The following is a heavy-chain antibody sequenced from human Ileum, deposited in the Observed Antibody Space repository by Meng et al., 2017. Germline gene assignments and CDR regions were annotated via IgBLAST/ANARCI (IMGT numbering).Heavy chain of an antibody. CDR1: GFTVSSYY. J-gene: IGHJ5*02. CDR3: ARMGGYTYTYWFDP. V-gene: IGHV3-66*02. CDR2: IYTGGAT. Sequence: GGSLRLSCAASGFTVSSYYMSWLRQAPGKGLEWVSVIYTGGATYYADSVKGRFTISRYNSENTLYLHMNSLRAEDTALYYCARMGGYTYTYWFDPWGQGTLVTVSS. D-gene: IGHD5-18*01.